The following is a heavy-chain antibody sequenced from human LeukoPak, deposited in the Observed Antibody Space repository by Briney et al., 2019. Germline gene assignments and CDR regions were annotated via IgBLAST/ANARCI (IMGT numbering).Heavy chain of an antibody. V-gene: IGHV3-7*01. CDR1: GFTFSSYW. D-gene: IGHD6-19*01. CDR3: ARCYSSAWCPWGDY. Sequence: GGSLRLSCAVSGFTFSSYWMTWVRQAPGKGLEWAANIKQDGSEKYYVDSVRGRFTISRDNAKNSLYLQMNSLRAEDTAVYYCARCYSSAWCPWGDYWGQGTLVSVSS. J-gene: IGHJ4*02. CDR2: IKQDGSEK.